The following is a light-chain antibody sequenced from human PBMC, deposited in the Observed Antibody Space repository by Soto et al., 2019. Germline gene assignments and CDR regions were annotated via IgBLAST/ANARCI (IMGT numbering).Light chain of an antibody. CDR2: EVS. V-gene: IGLV2-8*01. CDR1: SSDVGAYNH. CDR3: SSYAGSNNFFYV. J-gene: IGLJ1*01. Sequence: QSVLTQPPSASGSPGQSVTISCTGTSSDVGAYNHVSWYQQHPGKAPKLMIYEVSKRPSGVPDRFSGSKSGNTASLTVSGLQAEDEADYYCSSYAGSNNFFYVLGTVTKDT.